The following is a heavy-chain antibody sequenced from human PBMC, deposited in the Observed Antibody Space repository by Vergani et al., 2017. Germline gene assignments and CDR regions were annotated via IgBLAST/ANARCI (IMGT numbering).Heavy chain of an antibody. CDR3: AREWLHALGY. J-gene: IGHJ4*02. Sequence: QVQLQESGPGLVNPPGTLPLTSAVLGGPISSSNWGSWVRQPPGKGLDWIGEINHSGSTNYTPSLKSRVTISVDKSKNQFSLKLSSVTAADTAVYYCAREWLHALGYWGQGTLVTVSS. V-gene: IGHV4-4*03. CDR1: GGPISSSNW. D-gene: IGHD5-24*01. CDR2: INHSGST.